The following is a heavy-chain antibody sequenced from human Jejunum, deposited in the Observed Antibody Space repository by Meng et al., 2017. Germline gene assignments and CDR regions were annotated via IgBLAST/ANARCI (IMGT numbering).Heavy chain of an antibody. CDR2: INQDESEK. CDR1: GFSFSSYW. V-gene: IGHV3-7*01. Sequence: GESLKISCVASGFSFSSYWMSWVRQSPGKGLELVANINQDESEKSYVDSVKGRFTISRDNAKNSFYLQMNTLRAEDTALYYCARDPGYGSFDTWGQGTMVTVSS. J-gene: IGHJ3*02. D-gene: IGHD2-15*01. CDR3: ARDPGYGSFDT.